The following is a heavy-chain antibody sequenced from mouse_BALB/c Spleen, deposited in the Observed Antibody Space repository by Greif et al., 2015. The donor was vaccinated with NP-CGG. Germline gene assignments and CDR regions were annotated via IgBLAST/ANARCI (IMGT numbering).Heavy chain of an antibody. CDR1: GFTFSSYT. CDR2: ISSGGSYT. V-gene: IGHV5-6-4*01. J-gene: IGHJ4*01. Sequence: EVQGVESGGGFVKPGGSLKLSCAASGFTFSSYTMSWVRPTPATRLEWVATISSGGSYTYYPDSVKGRFTISRDNAKNTLYLQMSSLKSEDTAMYYCTRGGNYAMDYWGQGTSDTDSS. CDR3: TRGGNYAMDY.